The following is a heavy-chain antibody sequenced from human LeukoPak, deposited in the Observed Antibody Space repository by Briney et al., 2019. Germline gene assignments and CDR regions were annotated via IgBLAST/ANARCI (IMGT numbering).Heavy chain of an antibody. Sequence: PGGSLRLSCAASGFTVSRNYMTWVRQGPGKGLEWVATINQGESEKYYVDSVKGRFTISRDNAKDSQFLQMNSLRVEDTAVYYCARAQRSYYYDSGSYSQFYYNYYMDVWGKGTTVTISS. CDR2: INQGESEK. D-gene: IGHD3-10*01. V-gene: IGHV3-7*01. CDR1: GFTVSRNY. CDR3: ARAQRSYYYDSGSYSQFYYNYYMDV. J-gene: IGHJ6*03.